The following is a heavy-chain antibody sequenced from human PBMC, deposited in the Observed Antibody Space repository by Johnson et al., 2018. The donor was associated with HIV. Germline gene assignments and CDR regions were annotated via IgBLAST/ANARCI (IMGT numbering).Heavy chain of an antibody. CDR3: AKDTDEGVVITIGDAFDI. Sequence: VQLVESGGGLVQPGRSLRLSCAASGFTFDDYAIHWVRQAPGKGLEWVSGISWNSGSIGYADSVKGRFTISRDHAKNSLYLQINSLRAEDTALYYCAKDTDEGVVITIGDAFDIWGQGTMVTVSS. D-gene: IGHD3-22*01. CDR2: ISWNSGSI. J-gene: IGHJ3*02. V-gene: IGHV3-9*01. CDR1: GFTFDDYA.